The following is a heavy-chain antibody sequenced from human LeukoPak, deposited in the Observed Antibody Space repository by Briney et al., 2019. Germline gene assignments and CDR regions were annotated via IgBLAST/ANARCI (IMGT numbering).Heavy chain of an antibody. CDR2: ISYDGSNK. J-gene: IGHJ4*02. CDR1: GFTFSSYG. D-gene: IGHD3-22*01. CDR3: AKPFYYYDSSGYYV. Sequence: QPGRSLRLSCAASGFTFSSYGMHWVRQAPGKGLEWVAVISYDGSNKYYADPVKGRFTISRDNSKNTLYLQMNSLRAEDTAVYYCAKPFYYYDSSGYYVWGQGTLVTVSS. V-gene: IGHV3-30*18.